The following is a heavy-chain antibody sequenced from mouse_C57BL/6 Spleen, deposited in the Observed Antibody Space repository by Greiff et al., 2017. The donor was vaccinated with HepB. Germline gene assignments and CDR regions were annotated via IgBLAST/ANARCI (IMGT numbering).Heavy chain of an antibody. CDR3: AREGDLSLDD. CDR1: GYTFTSYG. J-gene: IGHJ2*01. D-gene: IGHD2-3*01. V-gene: IGHV1-81*01. Sequence: QVQLQQSGAELARPGASVKLSCKASGYTFTSYGISWVKQRTGQGLEWIGEIYPRSGNTYYNEKFKGKATLTADKSSSTAYMELRSLTSEDSAVYFCAREGDLSLDDWGQGTTLTVSS. CDR2: IYPRSGNT.